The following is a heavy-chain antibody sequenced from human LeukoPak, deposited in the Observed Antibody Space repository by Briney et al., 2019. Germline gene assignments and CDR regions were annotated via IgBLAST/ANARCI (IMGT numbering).Heavy chain of an antibody. V-gene: IGHV3-15*01. CDR3: TTVLRXXDWLEATDAFDI. D-gene: IGHD3-9*01. Sequence: KAGGSLRXSCAXSGXTFXNAWMSWXXXAPGKGLEWVGRIKSKTDXXTTDYAAPVKGRFTISRDDSKNTXYLQMNSLKTEDTAVYYCTTVLRXXDWLEATDAFDIWGQGTMVTVSS. CDR2: IKSKTDXXTT. CDR1: GXTFXNAW. J-gene: IGHJ3*02.